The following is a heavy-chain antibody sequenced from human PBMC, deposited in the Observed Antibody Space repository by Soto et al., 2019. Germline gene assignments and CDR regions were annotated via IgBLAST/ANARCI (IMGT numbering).Heavy chain of an antibody. D-gene: IGHD1-26*01. CDR3: ARDREWELRDP. V-gene: IGHV1-69*13. Sequence: AVKCSFNASGCTFSSYAISWVRQAPGQGLECMGGIIPIFGTANYAQKFQGRVTITADESTSTAYMELSSLRSEDTAVYYCARDREWELRDPWGQGTLVTVSS. CDR1: GCTFSSYA. CDR2: IIPIFGTA. J-gene: IGHJ5*02.